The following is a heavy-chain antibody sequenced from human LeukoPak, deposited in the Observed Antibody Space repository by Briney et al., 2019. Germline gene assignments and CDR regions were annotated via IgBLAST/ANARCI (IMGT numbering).Heavy chain of an antibody. CDR2: MNPNSGNT. D-gene: IGHD5-18*01. Sequence: ASVKVSCKASGHTFTSYDINWVRQATGQGLEWMGWMNPNSGNTGYAQKFQGRVTMTRNTSISTAYMELSSLRSEDTAVYYCARAFGYSYGYFYYFDYWGQGTLVTVSS. V-gene: IGHV1-8*01. CDR1: GHTFTSYD. CDR3: ARAFGYSYGYFYYFDY. J-gene: IGHJ4*02.